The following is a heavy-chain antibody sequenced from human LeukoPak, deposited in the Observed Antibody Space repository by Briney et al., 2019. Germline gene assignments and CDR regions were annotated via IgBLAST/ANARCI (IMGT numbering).Heavy chain of an antibody. Sequence: PGGSLRLSCAVSGCTVRSNYISWVRQAPGKGLEWVSVIYSGGTRHYGDSVKDRFTISRDNSKNTVYLQMGSLRVEDTAVYYCARGLMWGFESWGQGTLVTVSS. CDR2: IYSGGTR. CDR1: GCTVRSNY. V-gene: IGHV3-66*01. D-gene: IGHD2-8*01. J-gene: IGHJ5*01. CDR3: ARGLMWGFES.